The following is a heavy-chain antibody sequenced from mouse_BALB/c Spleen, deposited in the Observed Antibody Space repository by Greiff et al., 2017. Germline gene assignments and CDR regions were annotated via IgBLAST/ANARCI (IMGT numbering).Heavy chain of an antibody. CDR2: ISSVSSTI. V-gene: IGHV5-17*02. CDR3: ARRDGNYYFDY. J-gene: IGHJ2*01. CDR1: GFTFSSFG. D-gene: IGHD2-1*01. Sequence: EVKLMESGGGLVQPGGSRKLSCAASGFTFSSFGMHWVRQAPEKGLEWVAYISSVSSTIYYADTVKGRFTISRDNPKNTLFLQMTSLRSEDTAMYYCARRDGNYYFDYWGQGTTLTVSS.